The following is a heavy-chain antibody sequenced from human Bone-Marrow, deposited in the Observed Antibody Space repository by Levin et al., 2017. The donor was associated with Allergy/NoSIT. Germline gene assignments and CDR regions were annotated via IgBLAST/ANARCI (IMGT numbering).Heavy chain of an antibody. Sequence: GESLKISCKASGFTFSNIWIGWVRQMPGKGLEWMGIIFPTDSDTKYGPSFQGQVTISADQSLTTAYLHWSSLKASDTAMYYCARLPDANYDILTDNDAFDVWGQGTMVTVSA. CDR3: ARLPDANYDILTDNDAFDV. CDR2: IFPTDSDT. V-gene: IGHV5-51*01. CDR1: GFTFSNIW. J-gene: IGHJ3*01. D-gene: IGHD3-9*01.